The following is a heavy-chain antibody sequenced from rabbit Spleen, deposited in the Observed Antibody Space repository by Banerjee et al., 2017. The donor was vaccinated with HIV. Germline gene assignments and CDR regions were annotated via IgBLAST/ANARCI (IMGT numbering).Heavy chain of an antibody. J-gene: IGHJ4*01. CDR3: ARGASYVGYDSNL. Sequence: QSLEESGGGLVQPEGSLTLTCTASGFSLSNNYMMCWVRQAPGKGLEWIGCIYTGSGSTYYASWAKGRFTISKTSSTTVTLQVTSLTVADTATYFCARGASYVGYDSNLWGPGTLVTVS. D-gene: IGHD7-1*01. CDR1: GFSLSNNYM. CDR2: IYTGSGST. V-gene: IGHV1S40*01.